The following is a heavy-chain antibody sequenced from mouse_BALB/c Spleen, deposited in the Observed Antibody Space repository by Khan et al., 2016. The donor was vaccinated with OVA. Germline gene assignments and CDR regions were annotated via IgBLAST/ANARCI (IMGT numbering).Heavy chain of an antibody. Sequence: VELVESGAELVRPGSSVKISCKASGYAFSNYWMNWVKQRPGQGLEWIGQIYPGDGDTNYNGKFKGKATLTADTSSSTAYMQLSSLTSEDSAVYFCARKGYGNYAFAYWGQGTLVTVSA. D-gene: IGHD2-10*02. CDR1: GYAFSNYW. V-gene: IGHV1-80*01. CDR2: IYPGDGDT. CDR3: ARKGYGNYAFAY. J-gene: IGHJ3*01.